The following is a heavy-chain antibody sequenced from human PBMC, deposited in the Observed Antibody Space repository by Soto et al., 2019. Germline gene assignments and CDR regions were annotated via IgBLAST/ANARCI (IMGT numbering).Heavy chain of an antibody. CDR3: ARGRAIAAAGYFDY. Sequence: SETLSLTCAVSGGSISSSNWWSWVRQPPGKGLEWIGEIYHSGSTNYNPSLKSRVTISVDKSKNQFSLKLSSVTAADTAVYYCARGRAIAAAGYFDYWGQGTLVTVSS. D-gene: IGHD6-13*01. CDR2: IYHSGST. V-gene: IGHV4-4*02. CDR1: GGSISSSNW. J-gene: IGHJ4*02.